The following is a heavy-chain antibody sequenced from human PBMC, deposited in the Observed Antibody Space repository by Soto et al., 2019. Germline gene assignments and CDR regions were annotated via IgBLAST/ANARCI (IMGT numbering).Heavy chain of an antibody. V-gene: IGHV4-59*01. J-gene: IGHJ4*02. CDR2: IYDSGST. D-gene: IGHD6-6*01. Sequence: TSETLSLTCTVSGGSISSYYWSWIRQPPGKGLEWIGYIYDSGSTNYNPSLKSRVTISVDTSKNQISLKLTSVTAADTAVYYCAAPPRYWGQGTLVTVS. CDR3: AAPPRY. CDR1: GGSISSYY.